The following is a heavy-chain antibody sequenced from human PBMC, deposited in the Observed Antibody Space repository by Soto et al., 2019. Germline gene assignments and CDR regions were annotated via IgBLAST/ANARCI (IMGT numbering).Heavy chain of an antibody. V-gene: IGHV1-3*01. CDR1: GYTFTKFI. CDR2: INAGNGNT. D-gene: IGHD3-10*01. CDR3: ARDYYIPNCFNWFAP. Sequence: QVQLVQSGAEVKKPGASVKVSCKASGYTFTKFIIHWVRQAPGQGLEWLGWINAGNGNTKYSQTCQGRVSFTMDTSASTAYMELSSLPSEDTAMYYCARDYYIPNCFNWFAPWGQGTLVTVSS. J-gene: IGHJ5*02.